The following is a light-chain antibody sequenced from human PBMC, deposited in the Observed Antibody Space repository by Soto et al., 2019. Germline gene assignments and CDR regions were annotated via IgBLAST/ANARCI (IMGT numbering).Light chain of an antibody. CDR2: DAS. CDR1: QSLHDF. V-gene: IGKV3-20*01. J-gene: IGKJ5*01. Sequence: EIVLTQSPATLSFSPGERVTLSCRASQSLHDFLNWYQQKPGQAPRPLIYDASKRATGVPDRISGSGSGTDFTLTISRREPEDFAVYHCQQYGSAPLITFGQGTRLEIK. CDR3: QQYGSAPLIT.